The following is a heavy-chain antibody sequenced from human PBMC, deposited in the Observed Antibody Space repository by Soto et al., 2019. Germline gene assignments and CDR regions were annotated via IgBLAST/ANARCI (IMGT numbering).Heavy chain of an antibody. CDR1: GFNFKKFA. CDR2: ISCCGGSA. CDR3: AKADGQQWLIPHLDN. Sequence: EVQLLESGGGVVQPGGSLRLSCVASGFNFKKFAMAWVRQAAGEGLEWVSGISCCGGSASYADSVKGRFSIARDDSKNTVSLQSNSLRVEDTAQYYCAKADGQQWLIPHLDNWGQGTLVTVS. V-gene: IGHV3-23*01. J-gene: IGHJ4*02. D-gene: IGHD6-19*01.